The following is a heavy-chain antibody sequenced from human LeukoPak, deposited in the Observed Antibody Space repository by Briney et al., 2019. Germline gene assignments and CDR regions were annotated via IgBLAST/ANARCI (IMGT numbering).Heavy chain of an antibody. CDR2: ISAYNGNT. J-gene: IGHJ4*02. CDR3: ARDLRYSSRVPPGY. D-gene: IGHD6-13*01. V-gene: IGHV1-18*01. CDR1: GYTFTSYG. Sequence: ASVKVSCKASGYTFTSYGISWVRQAPGQGLEWMGWISAYNGNTNYAQKLQGRVTMTTDTSTSTAYMELRSLRSDDTAVYYCARDLRYSSRVPPGYWGQGTLVTVSS.